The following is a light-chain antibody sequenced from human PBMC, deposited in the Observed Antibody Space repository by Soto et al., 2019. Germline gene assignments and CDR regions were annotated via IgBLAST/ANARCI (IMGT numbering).Light chain of an antibody. CDR2: KAS. V-gene: IGKV1-5*03. J-gene: IGKJ1*01. CDR3: QQYNSYSTWT. Sequence: DIQMTQSPSSLSASVGGRVTITCRASQSISSWLAWYQQKPGKAPKLLIYKASSLESGVPSRFSGSGSGTEFTLTISSLQTDDFATYYCQQYNSYSTWTFGQGTKVDIK. CDR1: QSISSW.